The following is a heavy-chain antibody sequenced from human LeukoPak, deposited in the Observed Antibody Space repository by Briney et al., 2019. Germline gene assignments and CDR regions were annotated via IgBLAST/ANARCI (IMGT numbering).Heavy chain of an antibody. CDR2: IYSGGRT. Sequence: GGSLRLSCAAFEFSVGSNYMTWVRQVPEKGMEWVSLIYSGGRTYDADSVKGRFTISRDNSKNTLYLQMNSLRAEDTAVYYGARGPSGYHNTGGQGTLVTVSS. CDR3: ARGPSGYHNT. CDR1: EFSVGSNY. J-gene: IGHJ4*02. V-gene: IGHV3-66*01. D-gene: IGHD5-12*01.